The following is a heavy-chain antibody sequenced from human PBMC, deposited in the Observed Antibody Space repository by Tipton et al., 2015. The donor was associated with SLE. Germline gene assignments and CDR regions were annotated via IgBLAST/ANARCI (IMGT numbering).Heavy chain of an antibody. CDR2: IYFGGDT. CDR3: AKGGASAMVQGVSGFGP. CDR1: GFTFSNYA. Sequence: LSLTCAASGFTFSNYAMSWVRQAPGKGLEWVSVIYFGGDTYYADSVKGRFTISRDNSKNTLYLQMNSLRAEDTAVYYCAKGGASAMVQGVSGFGPWGQGTLVIVSS. V-gene: IGHV3-23*03. D-gene: IGHD3-10*01. J-gene: IGHJ5*02.